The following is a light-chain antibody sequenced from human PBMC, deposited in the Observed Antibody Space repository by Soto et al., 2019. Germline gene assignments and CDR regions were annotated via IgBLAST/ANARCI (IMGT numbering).Light chain of an antibody. CDR2: GDS. J-gene: IGLJ2*01. V-gene: IGLV1-40*01. CDR3: QSYDSSLSGVV. CDR1: SSNIGAGYD. Sequence: QSVLTQPPSVSGAPGQRVTISCTGSSSNIGAGYDVHWYQRLPGAAPKLLIHGDSNRPSGVPDRFSGSKSVTSASLAITGLQAEDEADYYCQSYDSSLSGVVFGGGTQLTVL.